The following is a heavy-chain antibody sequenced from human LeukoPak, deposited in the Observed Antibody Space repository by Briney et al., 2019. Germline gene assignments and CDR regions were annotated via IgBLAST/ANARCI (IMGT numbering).Heavy chain of an antibody. D-gene: IGHD1-26*01. CDR2: IYYSGST. V-gene: IGHV4-59*12. CDR3: ARAGRELNY. Sequence: SETLSLTCTVSGGSISSYYWSWIRQPPGKGLEWIGYIYYSGSTYYNPSLKSRVTISVDTSKNQFSLKLSSVTAADTAVYYCARAGRELNYWGQGTLVTVSS. CDR1: GGSISSYY. J-gene: IGHJ4*02.